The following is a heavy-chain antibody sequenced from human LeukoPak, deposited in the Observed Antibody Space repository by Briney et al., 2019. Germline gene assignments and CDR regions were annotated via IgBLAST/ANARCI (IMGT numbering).Heavy chain of an antibody. V-gene: IGHV5-51*01. CDR1: AYSFASYL. CDR3: ARQADYRGNSRLHH. Sequence: GESLKTSRKGSAYSFASYLLAWVRQIPGKGLESMGIIYPGDSETRYSPSFQGQVTISADKYMHTDDLQWSRLKASDAATYYCARQADYRGNSRLHHWG. J-gene: IGHJ1*01. CDR2: IYPGDSET. D-gene: IGHD4-23*01.